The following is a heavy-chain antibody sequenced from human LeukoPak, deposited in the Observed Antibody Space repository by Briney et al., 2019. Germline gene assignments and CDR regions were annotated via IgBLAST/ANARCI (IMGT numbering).Heavy chain of an antibody. Sequence: VASVKVSCKASGGTFSSYAISWVRQAPGQWLEWMGGIIPIFGTANYAQKFQGRVTITTDESTSTAYMELSSLRSEDTAVYYCARGTTGTTWWFDPWGQGTLVTVSS. V-gene: IGHV1-69*05. CDR1: GGTFSSYA. D-gene: IGHD1-1*01. J-gene: IGHJ5*02. CDR3: ARGTTGTTWWFDP. CDR2: IIPIFGTA.